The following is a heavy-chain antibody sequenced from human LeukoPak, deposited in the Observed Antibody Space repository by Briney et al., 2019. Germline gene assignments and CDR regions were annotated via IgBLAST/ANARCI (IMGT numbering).Heavy chain of an antibody. CDR3: ARGRQQLVKGGDAFDI. J-gene: IGHJ3*02. CDR2: IYHSGST. Sequence: PSETLSLTCTVPGGSISSGGYSWSWIRQPPGKGLEWIGYIYHSGSTYYNPSLKSRVTISVDRSKNQFSLKLSSVTAADTAVYYCARGRQQLVKGGDAFDIWGQGTMVTVSS. D-gene: IGHD6-13*01. V-gene: IGHV4-30-2*01. CDR1: GGSISSGGYS.